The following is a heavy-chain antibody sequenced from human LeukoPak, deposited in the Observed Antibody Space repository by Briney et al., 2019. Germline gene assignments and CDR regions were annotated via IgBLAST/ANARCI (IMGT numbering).Heavy chain of an antibody. D-gene: IGHD2-8*01. CDR3: ARPFGVEGFFDL. CDR2: INHSGST. Sequence: SETLSLTCAVYGGSFSTYYWTWIRQPPGKGLEWIGEINHSGSTNYTPSLKSRVTISVDTSKNQFSLKLRSVTAADTAVYYCARPFGVEGFFDLWGRGTLVTVSS. V-gene: IGHV4-34*01. CDR1: GGSFSTYY. J-gene: IGHJ2*01.